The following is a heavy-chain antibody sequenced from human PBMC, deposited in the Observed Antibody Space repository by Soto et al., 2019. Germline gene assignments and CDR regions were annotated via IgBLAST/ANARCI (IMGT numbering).Heavy chain of an antibody. CDR1: GFTFSSYS. V-gene: IGHV3-21*01. J-gene: IGHJ4*02. D-gene: IGHD2-2*01. CDR2: ISSSSSYI. CDR3: ARDCSSTSCSAFDY. Sequence: PVGSLRLSCAASGFTFSSYSMNWVRQAPGKGLEWVSSISSSSSYIYYADSVKGRFTISRDNAKNSLYLQMNSLRAEDTAVYYCARDCSSTSCSAFDYWGQGTLVTVSS.